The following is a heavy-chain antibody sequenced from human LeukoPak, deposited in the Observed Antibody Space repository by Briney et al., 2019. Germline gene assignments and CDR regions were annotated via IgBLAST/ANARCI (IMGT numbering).Heavy chain of an antibody. CDR3: ARDAGNSGYGMDV. J-gene: IGHJ6*02. D-gene: IGHD6-19*01. Sequence: LSLTCTVSGGSISSGGYYWSWVRQAPGKGLEWISHITWSGSTIFYADSVKGRFTISRDSAKNSLYLQMSSLRDEDTAVYYCARDAGNSGYGMDVWGQGTTVTVS. V-gene: IGHV3-11*04. CDR2: ITWSGSTI. CDR1: GGSISSGGYY.